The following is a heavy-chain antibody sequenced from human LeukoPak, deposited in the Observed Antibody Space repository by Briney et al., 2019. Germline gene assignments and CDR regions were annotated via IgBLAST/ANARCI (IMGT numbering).Heavy chain of an antibody. J-gene: IGHJ3*02. V-gene: IGHV3-30-3*01. Sequence: GRSLRLSCAASGFTFSSYAMHWVRQAPGKGLEWVAVISYDGSNKYYADSVKGRFTISRDNSKNTLYLQMNSLRAEDTAVYYCAREGAPILWFGELLPPNDAFDIWGQGTMVTVS. CDR2: ISYDGSNK. D-gene: IGHD3-10*01. CDR1: GFTFSSYA. CDR3: AREGAPILWFGELLPPNDAFDI.